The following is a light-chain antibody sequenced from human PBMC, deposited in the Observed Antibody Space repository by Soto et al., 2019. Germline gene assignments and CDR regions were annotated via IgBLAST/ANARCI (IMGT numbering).Light chain of an antibody. Sequence: QSVLIQPPSASGTPGQRVTISCSGGNSNSGSRYVYWYRQLPGTAPKLLIYRNSQRPSGVPDRFSGSKSGTSASLAISGLRLEDEADYYCAAWDDSLGHYVFGTGTKSPS. J-gene: IGLJ1*01. CDR2: RNS. CDR3: AAWDDSLGHYV. V-gene: IGLV1-47*01. CDR1: NSNSGSRY.